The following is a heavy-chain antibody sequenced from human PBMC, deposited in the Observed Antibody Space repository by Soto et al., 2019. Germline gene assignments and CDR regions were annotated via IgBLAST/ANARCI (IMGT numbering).Heavy chain of an antibody. CDR3: ARAPYSSSWFRYYFDY. V-gene: IGHV3-74*01. Sequence: EVQLVESGGGLVQPGGSLRLSCAASGFTFSTYWMHWVRQAPGKGLVWVSRINTDGSSISYADSVKGRFTISRDNXKXXLYLQMNSLRAEDTAVYYCARAPYSSSWFRYYFDYWGQGTLVTVSS. CDR1: GFTFSTYW. J-gene: IGHJ4*02. CDR2: INTDGSSI. D-gene: IGHD6-13*01.